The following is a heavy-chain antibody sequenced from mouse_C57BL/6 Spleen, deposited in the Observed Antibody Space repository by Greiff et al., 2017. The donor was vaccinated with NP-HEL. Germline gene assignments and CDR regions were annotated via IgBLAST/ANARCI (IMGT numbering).Heavy chain of an antibody. CDR3: ARRGVIKGAMDY. D-gene: IGHD2-4*01. J-gene: IGHJ4*01. CDR2: INPNNGGT. Sequence: EVKLMESGPELVKPGASVKIPCKASGYTFTDYNMDWVKQSHGKSLEWIGDINPNNGGTIYNQKFKGKATLTVDKSSSTAYMELRSLTSEDTAVYYCARRGVIKGAMDYWGQGTSVTVSS. CDR1: GYTFTDYN. V-gene: IGHV1-18*01.